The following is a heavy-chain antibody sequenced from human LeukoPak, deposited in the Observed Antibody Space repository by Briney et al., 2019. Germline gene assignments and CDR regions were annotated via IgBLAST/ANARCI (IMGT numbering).Heavy chain of an antibody. CDR2: INSDGINT. J-gene: IGHJ6*03. CDR3: AKVAEIQQFYYYYYMDV. D-gene: IGHD5-18*01. CDR1: GFTFSSYA. V-gene: IGHV3-23*01. Sequence: GGSLRLSCAASGFTFSSYAMSWVRQAPGKGLVWVSRINSDGINTSYADSVKGRFTISRDSSKNTLYLQMNSLRAEDTAVYYCAKVAEIQQFYYYYYMDVWGKGTTVTISS.